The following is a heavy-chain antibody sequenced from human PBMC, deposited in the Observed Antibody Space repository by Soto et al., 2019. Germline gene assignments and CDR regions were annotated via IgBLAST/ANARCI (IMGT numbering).Heavy chain of an antibody. Sequence: EVQLLESGGGLVQPGGSLRLSCAASGFTFNNYAMSWVRQAPGKGLEWVSTISGSGGSTYYADSVKGRFTISRDSSKNTLSLQMNSLRGEDTAVYYCAKERGARGIDYWGQGTLITVSS. CDR2: ISGSGGST. J-gene: IGHJ4*02. V-gene: IGHV3-23*01. CDR3: AKERGARGIDY. D-gene: IGHD3-10*01. CDR1: GFTFNNYA.